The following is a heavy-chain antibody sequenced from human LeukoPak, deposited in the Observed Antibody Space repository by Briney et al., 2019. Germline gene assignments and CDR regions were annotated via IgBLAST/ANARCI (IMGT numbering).Heavy chain of an antibody. D-gene: IGHD2-2*01. V-gene: IGHV3-23*01. Sequence: PGGSLRLSCAASGFTFSDYAMSWVRQAPGKGLEWVSAISSGGDTYYAESVKGRFTISRDNSKNTLSLQMSSLRAEDTAVYYCTKRGCSSTTCYSNCWGQGTLVTVAS. CDR3: TKRGCSSTTCYSNC. CDR2: ISSGGDT. CDR1: GFTFSDYA. J-gene: IGHJ4*02.